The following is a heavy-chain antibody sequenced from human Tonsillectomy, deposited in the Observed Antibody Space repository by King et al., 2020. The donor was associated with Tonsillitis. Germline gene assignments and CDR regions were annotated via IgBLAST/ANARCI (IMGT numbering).Heavy chain of an antibody. CDR3: ARDQASLLTY. CDR1: GFTFSSDW. J-gene: IGHJ4*02. Sequence: VQLVESGGGLVQPGGSLRLSCAASGFTFSSDWVTWVRQAPGKGLEWLANINQDGSETNYGDSVKGRFTISRDNAKNSLYLQMNNLRVEDTALYHCARDQASLLTYWGQGTLVTVSS. CDR2: INQDGSET. D-gene: IGHD1-26*01. V-gene: IGHV3-7*01.